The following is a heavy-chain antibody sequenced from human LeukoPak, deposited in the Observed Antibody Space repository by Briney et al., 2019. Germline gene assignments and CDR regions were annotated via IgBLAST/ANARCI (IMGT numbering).Heavy chain of an antibody. J-gene: IGHJ4*02. V-gene: IGHV3-23*01. CDR3: AKRHSSGYFPYYFDS. CDR2: ISSTADPT. D-gene: IGHD3-22*01. CDR1: GFTFNSHD. Sequence: GGSLRLSCAASGFTFNSHDMSWVRQAPGKGLEWVSGISSTADPTHYADSVKGRLPISRDNSKNTLYLQMNSLRADDTPVYYCAKRHSSGYFPYYFDSWGQGTPVTVSS.